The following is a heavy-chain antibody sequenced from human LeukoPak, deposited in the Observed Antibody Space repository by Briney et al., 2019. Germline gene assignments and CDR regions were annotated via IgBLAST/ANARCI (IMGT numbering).Heavy chain of an antibody. Sequence: ASVKVSCKASGYTFTGYYMHWARQAPGQGLEWMGWINPNSGGTNYAQKFQGRVTMTRDTSISTAYMELSRLRSDDTAVYYCARGDCSGGSCYSLNDYWGQGTLVTVSS. V-gene: IGHV1-2*02. J-gene: IGHJ4*02. CDR1: GYTFTGYY. D-gene: IGHD2-15*01. CDR3: ARGDCSGGSCYSLNDY. CDR2: INPNSGGT.